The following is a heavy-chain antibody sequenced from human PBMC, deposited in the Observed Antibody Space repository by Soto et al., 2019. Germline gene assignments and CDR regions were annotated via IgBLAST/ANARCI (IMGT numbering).Heavy chain of an antibody. CDR2: ISGSGGST. D-gene: IGHD3-16*02. CDR1: GFTFSSYA. V-gene: IGHV3-23*01. J-gene: IGHJ4*02. Sequence: EVQLLESGGGLVQPGGSLRLSCAASGFTFSSYAMSWVRQAPGKGLEWVSAISGSGGSTYYADSVKGRFTISRDNSKNTLYLQMNSLRAEDTAVYYCGKVKEITFGGVIVPNLDYWGQGTLVTVSS. CDR3: GKVKEITFGGVIVPNLDY.